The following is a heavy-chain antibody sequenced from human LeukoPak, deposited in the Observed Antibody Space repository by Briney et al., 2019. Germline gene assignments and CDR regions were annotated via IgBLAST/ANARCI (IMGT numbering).Heavy chain of an antibody. J-gene: IGHJ5*02. Sequence: SETLSLTCTGSGGSISSGSYYWSWIRQPAGKGLEWIGRIYTSGSTNYNPSLKSRVTISVDTSKNQFSLKLSSVTAADTAVYYCARDDNWFDPWGQGTLVTVSS. CDR3: ARDDNWFDP. CDR1: GGSISSGSYY. CDR2: IYTSGST. V-gene: IGHV4-61*02.